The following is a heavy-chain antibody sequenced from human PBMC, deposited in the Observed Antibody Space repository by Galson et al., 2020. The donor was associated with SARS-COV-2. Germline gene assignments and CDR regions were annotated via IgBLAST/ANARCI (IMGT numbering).Heavy chain of an antibody. V-gene: IGHV1-18*01. J-gene: IGHJ5*02. CDR2: ISAYNGNT. CDR1: GYTFTSYG. CDR3: ARVPQMQIAVAGTIGWFDP. D-gene: IGHD6-19*01. Sequence: GGSLRLSCKASGYTFTSYGISWVRQAPGQGLEWMGWISAYNGNTNYAQKLQGRVTMTTDTSTSTAYMELRSLRSDDTAVYYCARVPQMQIAVAGTIGWFDPWGQGTLVTVSS.